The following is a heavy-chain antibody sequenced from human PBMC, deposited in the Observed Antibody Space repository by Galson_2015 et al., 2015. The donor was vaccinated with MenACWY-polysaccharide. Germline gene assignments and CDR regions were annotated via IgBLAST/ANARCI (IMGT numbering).Heavy chain of an antibody. D-gene: IGHD2-15*01. CDR2: MNPNSGNT. CDR3: ARGPPYSQYYQDV. V-gene: IGHV1-8*01. CDR1: GYTFGSRD. J-gene: IGHJ6*03. Sequence: SVKVSCKASGYTFGSRDINWVRQATGQGLEWMGWMNPNSGNTGYAQKFKGRVTMTRNTSITTAYMELSSLRSEDTAVYYCARGPPYSQYYQDVWGKGTPVIVSS.